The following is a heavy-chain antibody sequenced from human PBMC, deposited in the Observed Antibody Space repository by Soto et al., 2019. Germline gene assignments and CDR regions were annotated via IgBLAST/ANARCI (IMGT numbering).Heavy chain of an antibody. CDR2: IYFTGNT. CDR1: GGSITSSSHF. D-gene: IGHD6-25*01. V-gene: IGHV4-39*01. J-gene: IGHJ5*02. CDR3: AGQTFTIAAASYGRSNWFDP. Sequence: PSETLSLTCTASGGSITSSSHFWGWFLQPPGKGLEWIGTIYFTGNTYYTPSLKSRLTMSIDTSKNEFSLRLNSVTAADTAVYYCAGQTFTIAAASYGRSNWFDPWGPGTLVTVSS.